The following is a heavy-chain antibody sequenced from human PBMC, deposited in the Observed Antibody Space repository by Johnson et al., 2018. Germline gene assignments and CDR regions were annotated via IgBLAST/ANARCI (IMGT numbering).Heavy chain of an antibody. V-gene: IGHV3-13*01. CDR2: IGSAGNT. J-gene: IGHJ3*02. D-gene: IGHD5-18*01. CDR1: GFTLSSYD. Sequence: VQLQESGGGLVQPGGSXRLSCAASGFTLSSYDMNWVRQATGKGLEWVSAIGSAGNTYYSGSVKGRFTISREIAKNSFYLQTNNLRAGDTAVYYCAREQLWGQEAFDIWGQGTMVTVSS. CDR3: AREQLWGQEAFDI.